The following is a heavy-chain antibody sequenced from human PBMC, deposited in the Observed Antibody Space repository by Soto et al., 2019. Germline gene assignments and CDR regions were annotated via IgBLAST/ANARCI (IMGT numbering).Heavy chain of an antibody. CDR1: GGSISSGDYY. J-gene: IGHJ6*02. CDR2: IYYSGST. V-gene: IGHV4-30-4*01. D-gene: IGHD3-22*01. Sequence: QVQLQEAGPGLVKPSQTLSLTCTVSGGSISSGDYYWSWIRQPPGKGLEWIGYIYYSGSTYYNPSLKTRVTISVDTSKIQFSLKLSSVTAADTAVYYCARSRGSGLTNQPSRIRYYYYGMDVWGQGTTVTVSS. CDR3: ARSRGSGLTNQPSRIRYYYYGMDV.